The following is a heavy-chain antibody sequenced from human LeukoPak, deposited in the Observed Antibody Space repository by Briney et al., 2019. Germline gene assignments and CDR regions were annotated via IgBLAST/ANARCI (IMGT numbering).Heavy chain of an antibody. J-gene: IGHJ4*02. D-gene: IGHD3-16*02. Sequence: ASVKVSCKASGYTFTGYYMHWVRQAPGQGLEWMGIINPSGGSTSYAQKFQGRVTTTRDTSTSTVYMELSSLRSEDTAVYYCAMMPSGGVIVPFDYWGQGTLVTVSS. CDR2: INPSGGST. CDR1: GYTFTGYY. CDR3: AMMPSGGVIVPFDY. V-gene: IGHV1-46*01.